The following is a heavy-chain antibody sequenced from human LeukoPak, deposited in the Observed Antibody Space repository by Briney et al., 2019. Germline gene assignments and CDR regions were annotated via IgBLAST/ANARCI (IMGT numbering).Heavy chain of an antibody. V-gene: IGHV1-69*04. D-gene: IGHD1-26*01. J-gene: IGHJ4*02. CDR2: IIPILGIA. CDR3: AIGGSFLFFDY. Sequence: ASVKVSCKASGGTFSSYAISWVRQAPGQGLEWMGRIIPILGIANYAQKFQGRVTITTDTSTSTAYMELRSLRSDDTAVYYCAIGGSFLFFDYWGQGTLVTVSS. CDR1: GGTFSSYA.